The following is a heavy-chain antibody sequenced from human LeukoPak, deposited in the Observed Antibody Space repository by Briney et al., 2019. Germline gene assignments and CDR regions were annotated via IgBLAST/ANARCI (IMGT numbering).Heavy chain of an antibody. CDR3: ARVTYFDSSGYSH. D-gene: IGHD3-22*01. CDR2: ISSSSNYI. V-gene: IGHV3-21*01. Sequence: GGSLRLSCAASGFTFDTYSMHWVRQAPGKGLEWVSSISSSSNYIYYADSVKGRFTISRDNAKNSLYLQMNSLRAEDTAVYYCARVTYFDSSGYSHWGQGTLVTVSS. CDR1: GFTFDTYS. J-gene: IGHJ4*02.